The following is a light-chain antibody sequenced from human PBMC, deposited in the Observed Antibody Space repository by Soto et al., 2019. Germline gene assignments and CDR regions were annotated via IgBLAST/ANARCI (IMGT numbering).Light chain of an antibody. V-gene: IGKV1D-16*01. CDR3: QQYADYPPT. Sequence: DLQMTQSPSSLSASVGDRVTITCRASQAITNWVAWYQQKPGTAPKSLIYATSTLESGVPSRFSGSRSGTDFTLTITSLQPEDFTTYYCQQYADYPPTFGQGTRLEVK. CDR2: ATS. J-gene: IGKJ5*01. CDR1: QAITNW.